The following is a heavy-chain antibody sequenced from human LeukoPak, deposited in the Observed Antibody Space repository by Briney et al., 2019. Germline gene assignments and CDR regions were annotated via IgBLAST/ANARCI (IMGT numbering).Heavy chain of an antibody. CDR1: GFTFSSYG. J-gene: IGHJ4*02. Sequence: GGSLRLSCAASGFTFSSYGMHWVRQAPGKGLEWVAVISYDGSNKYYADSVKGRFTISRDNSKNTLYLQMNSLRAEDTAVYYCAKGSGGINWKGDYWGQGTLVTVSS. CDR2: ISYDGSNK. V-gene: IGHV3-30*18. D-gene: IGHD2-15*01. CDR3: AKGSGGINWKGDY.